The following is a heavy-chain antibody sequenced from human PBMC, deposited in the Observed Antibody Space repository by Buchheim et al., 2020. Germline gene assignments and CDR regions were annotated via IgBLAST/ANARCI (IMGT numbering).Heavy chain of an antibody. D-gene: IGHD2-2*01. CDR2: IYSGGST. CDR3: ARDDDCSSTSCYYGMDV. Sequence: EVQLAESGGGLVQPGGSLRLSCAASGFTVSSNYMSWVRQAPGKGLEWVSVIYSGGSTYYADSVKGRFTISRDNSKNTLYLQMNSLRAEDTAVYYCARDDDCSSTSCYYGMDVWGQGTT. V-gene: IGHV3-66*01. J-gene: IGHJ6*02. CDR1: GFTVSSNY.